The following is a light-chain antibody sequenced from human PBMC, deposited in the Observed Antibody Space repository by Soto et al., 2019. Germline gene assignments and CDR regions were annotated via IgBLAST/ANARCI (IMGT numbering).Light chain of an antibody. J-gene: IGKJ2*03. CDR3: MQGTHPYS. CDR2: KVS. Sequence: DVVMTQSPLSLPVTLGQPASISCRSSQSLVYSDGNTYLSWIQQRPGQSPRRLIYKVSNRDSGVPDRFSGSGSGTEFTLKISRLEAEDVGVYYCMQGTHPYSFGQGTKLEIK. CDR1: QSLVYSDGNTY. V-gene: IGKV2-30*01.